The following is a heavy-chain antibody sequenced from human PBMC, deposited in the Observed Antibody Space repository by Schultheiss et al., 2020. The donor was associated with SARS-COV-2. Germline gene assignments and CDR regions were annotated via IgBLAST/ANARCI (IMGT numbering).Heavy chain of an antibody. J-gene: IGHJ4*02. CDR3: AKAVVVPDY. Sequence: GGSLRLSCADSGFTFSSYEMNWVRQAPGKGLEWVSAISGSGGSTYYADSVKGRFTISRDNAKNSLYLQMNSLRAEDTAVDYCAKAVVVPDYWGQGTLVTGSS. CDR1: GFTFSSYE. V-gene: IGHV3-23*01. CDR2: ISGSGGST. D-gene: IGHD2-15*01.